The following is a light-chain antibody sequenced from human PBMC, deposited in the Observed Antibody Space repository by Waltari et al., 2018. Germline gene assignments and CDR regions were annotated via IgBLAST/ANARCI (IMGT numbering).Light chain of an antibody. CDR3: QQCLTYPQA. CDR1: QGIRRG. Sequence: AIQLTQSPSSLSASIGDRVTISCRASQGIRRGLAWYQQKPGQPPKLLIYDASTLDSGVPSRFSGSGSGTDFTLTISSLQPEDFATYYCQQCLTYPQAFGQGTRLEIK. J-gene: IGKJ5*01. V-gene: IGKV1-13*02. CDR2: DAS.